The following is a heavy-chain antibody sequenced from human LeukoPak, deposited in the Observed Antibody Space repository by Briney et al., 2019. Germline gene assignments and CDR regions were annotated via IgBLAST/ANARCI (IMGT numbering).Heavy chain of an antibody. CDR2: IYSGGST. D-gene: IGHD1-26*01. V-gene: IGHV3-53*01. CDR1: GFTVSSNY. Sequence: HPGGSLRLSCAASGFTVSSNYMSWVRQAPGKGLEWVSVIYSGGSTYYADSVKGRFTISRDNSKNTLYLQMNSLRSEDTAVYYCARETSDQWELPRCAFDIWGQGTMVTVSS. CDR3: ARETSDQWELPRCAFDI. J-gene: IGHJ3*02.